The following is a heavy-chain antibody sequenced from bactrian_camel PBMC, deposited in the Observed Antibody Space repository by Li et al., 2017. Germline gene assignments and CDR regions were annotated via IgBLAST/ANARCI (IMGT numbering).Heavy chain of an antibody. CDR2: IARDGSP. CDR3: AAEPIACPPHEFRDYTY. D-gene: IGHD2*01. CDR1: GFTYDSYY. Sequence: VQLVESGGNAVQAGGSLRLSCAASGFTYDSYYMGWFRRAPGKEREGVATIARDGSPRYADSVKGRFTISRDNTKNTLYLQMNSLKPEDTAMYYCAAEPIACPPHEFRDYTYWGQGTQVTVS. V-gene: IGHV3S55*01. J-gene: IGHJ4*01.